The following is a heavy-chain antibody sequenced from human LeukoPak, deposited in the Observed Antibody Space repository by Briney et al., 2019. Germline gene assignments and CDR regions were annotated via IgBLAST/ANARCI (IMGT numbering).Heavy chain of an antibody. V-gene: IGHV3-48*01. CDR1: GFTFDDYG. Sequence: GGSLGLSCAASGFTFDDYGMSWVRQAPGKGLEWISFISSSTTTTYYADSVKGRFTISRDNAMKSLYLQMNSLRAEDTAVYYCTRDSGRREDFWGQGTLVTVSS. J-gene: IGHJ4*02. CDR3: TRDSGRREDF. D-gene: IGHD1-26*01. CDR2: ISSSTTTT.